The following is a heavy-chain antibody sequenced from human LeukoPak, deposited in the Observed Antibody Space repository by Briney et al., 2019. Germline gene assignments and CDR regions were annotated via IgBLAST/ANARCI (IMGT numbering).Heavy chain of an antibody. CDR1: GFTFGSYS. CDR3: ARGGTAMTHHLDY. J-gene: IGHJ4*02. Sequence: PGGCLRLSCAASGFTFGSYSMNWVRQAPGKGLEWVSSISSRSSYIYYADSVKGRFTISRDNAKNSLYLQMNSLRAEDTAVYYCARGGTAMTHHLDYWGQGTLVTVSS. V-gene: IGHV3-21*01. D-gene: IGHD5-18*01. CDR2: ISSRSSYI.